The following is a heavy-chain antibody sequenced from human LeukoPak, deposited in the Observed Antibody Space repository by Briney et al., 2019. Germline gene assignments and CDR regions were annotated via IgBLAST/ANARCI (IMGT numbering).Heavy chain of an antibody. CDR3: ARGGRTYYYGSGSYFD. CDR1: GYTFTSYD. J-gene: IGHJ4*02. V-gene: IGHV1-8*01. CDR2: MNPNSGNT. Sequence: GASVKVSXKASGYTFTSYDINWVRQATGQRLEWMGWMNPNSGNTGYAQKFQGRVTMTRNTSISTAYMELSSLRSEDTAVYYCARGGRTYYYGSGSYFDWGQGTLVTVSS. D-gene: IGHD3-10*01.